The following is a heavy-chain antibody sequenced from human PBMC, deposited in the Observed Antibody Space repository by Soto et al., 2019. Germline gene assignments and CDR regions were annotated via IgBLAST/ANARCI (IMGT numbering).Heavy chain of an antibody. J-gene: IGHJ4*02. V-gene: IGHV4-59*01. CDR1: GGSISSYY. CDR2: IYYSGNT. D-gene: IGHD3-9*01. CDR3: ARALSYHDVLTGRGWVFYFDY. Sequence: QVRLQESGPGLVKPSETLSLTCAVSGGSISSYYWSWIRQPPGRGLEWIGDIYYSGNTNYNPSLKSRVTISVDRSKSQCSLEVKSVTAADTAVYYCARALSYHDVLTGRGWVFYFDYWGQGTLVTVPS.